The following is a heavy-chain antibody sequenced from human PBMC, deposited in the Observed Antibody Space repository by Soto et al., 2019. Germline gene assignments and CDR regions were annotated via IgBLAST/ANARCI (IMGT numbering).Heavy chain of an antibody. Sequence: PSETLSLTCGVSSGSVSNDNWWSWVRQSPGKGLEWIGEVHYYGGTNYNPSLESRVTISVDTSRNKFSLRLNSVTAVDTAIYYCTKNSAYALDYWGQGTLVTVSS. V-gene: IGHV4-4*02. J-gene: IGHJ1*01. D-gene: IGHD3-16*01. CDR3: TKNSAYALDY. CDR1: SGSVSNDNW. CDR2: VHYYGGT.